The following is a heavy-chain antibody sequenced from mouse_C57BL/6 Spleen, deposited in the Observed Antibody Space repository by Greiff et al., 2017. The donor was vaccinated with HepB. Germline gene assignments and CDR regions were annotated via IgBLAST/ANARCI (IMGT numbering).Heavy chain of an antibody. Sequence: EVQLVESGGGLVKPGGSLKLSCAASGFTFSSYAMSWVRQTPEKRLEWVATISDGGSYTYYPDNVKGRFTISRDNAKNNLYLQMSHLKSEDTAMYYCARVGYEYVYYAMDYWGQGTSVTVSS. D-gene: IGHD2-2*01. CDR1: GFTFSSYA. V-gene: IGHV5-4*01. J-gene: IGHJ4*01. CDR2: ISDGGSYT. CDR3: ARVGYEYVYYAMDY.